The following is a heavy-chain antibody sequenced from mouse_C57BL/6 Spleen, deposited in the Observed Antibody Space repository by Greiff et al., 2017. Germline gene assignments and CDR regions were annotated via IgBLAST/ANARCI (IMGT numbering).Heavy chain of an antibody. CDR3: ARDYGNWAY. V-gene: IGHV1-82*01. D-gene: IGHD2-1*01. CDR2: IYPGDGDT. J-gene: IGHJ3*01. Sequence: VQLQQSGPELVKPGDSVKISCKASGYAFSSSWMNWVKQRHGKGLEWIGRIYPGDGDTNYNGKFKGKATLTADKSSSTAYMQLSSLTSEDSAVDFVARDYGNWAYWGQGTLVTVSA. CDR1: GYAFSSSW.